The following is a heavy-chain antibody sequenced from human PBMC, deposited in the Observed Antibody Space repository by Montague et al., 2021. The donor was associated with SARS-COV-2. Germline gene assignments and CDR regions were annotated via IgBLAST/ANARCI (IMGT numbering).Heavy chain of an antibody. CDR3: ARVLKHCDSRNCYSFFDH. J-gene: IGHJ4*02. Sequence: SETLSLTCSVSGGSMSGYYWSWIRQPPGKGLEWIAYINHIGSTNHNPSLMSRVTISVDASKNQFSLKLKSMTPADTAVYYCARVLKHCDSRNCYSFFDHWGQGTLVSVSS. CDR2: INHIGST. D-gene: IGHD2-21*02. CDR1: GGSMSGYY. V-gene: IGHV4-59*01.